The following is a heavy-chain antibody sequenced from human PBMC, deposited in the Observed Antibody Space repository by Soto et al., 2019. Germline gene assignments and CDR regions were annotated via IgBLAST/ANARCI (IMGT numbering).Heavy chain of an antibody. CDR3: AHRWRYVGAFDP. Sequence: QITLKESGPTLVKPTQTLTLTCTFSGFSLSTSGVGVGWIRQPPGTALEWLALFYWNDDNRYSPSLKSRLTITKDTYKNHLVLTLTNMDPVDTATYYCAHRWRYVGAFDPWGQGTMVTVSS. V-gene: IGHV2-5*01. J-gene: IGHJ5*02. CDR2: FYWNDDN. CDR1: GFSLSTSGVG. D-gene: IGHD1-1*01.